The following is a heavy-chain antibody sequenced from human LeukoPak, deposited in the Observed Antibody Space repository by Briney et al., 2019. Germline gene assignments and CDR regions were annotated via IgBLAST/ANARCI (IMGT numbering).Heavy chain of an antibody. J-gene: IGHJ3*02. CDR2: ISSSGRTM. V-gene: IGHV3-11*01. CDR3: ARHLGRLTPCDAFDI. D-gene: IGHD4-23*01. CDR1: GFSFSDYY. Sequence: KSGGSLRLSCAASGFSFSDYYMSWIRQAPGKGLEWVSYISSSGRTMYYAGSAKGRFTISRDNAKNSLYLQMNSLRAEDTAVYYCARHLGRLTPCDAFDIWGQGTMVTVSS.